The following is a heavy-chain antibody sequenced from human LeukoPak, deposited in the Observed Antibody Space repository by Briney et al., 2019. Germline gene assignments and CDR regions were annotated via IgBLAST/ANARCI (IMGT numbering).Heavy chain of an antibody. CDR2: INPNSGGT. D-gene: IGHD2/OR15-2a*01. V-gene: IGHV1-2*02. J-gene: IGHJ5*02. CDR1: GYTFIGYY. Sequence: ASVKVSCKASGYTFIGYYIHWVRQAPGQGLEWMGWINPNSGGTNYAQKLQGRVTMTTDTSTSTAYMELRSLRSDDTAVYYCARDNKRNWFDPWGQGTLVTVSS. CDR3: ARDNKRNWFDP.